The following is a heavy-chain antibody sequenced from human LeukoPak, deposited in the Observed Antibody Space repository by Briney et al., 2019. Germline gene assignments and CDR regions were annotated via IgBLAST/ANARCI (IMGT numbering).Heavy chain of an antibody. CDR3: ARRGYSYGSYFDY. V-gene: IGHV4-38-2*02. J-gene: IGHJ4*02. Sequence: SETLSLTCTVSGYSISSGYYWGWIRQPPGKGLEWIVEINHSGSTNYNPSLKSRVTISVDTSKNQFSLKLSSVTAADTAVYYCARRGYSYGSYFDYWGQGTLVTVSS. CDR2: INHSGST. D-gene: IGHD5-18*01. CDR1: GYSISSGYY.